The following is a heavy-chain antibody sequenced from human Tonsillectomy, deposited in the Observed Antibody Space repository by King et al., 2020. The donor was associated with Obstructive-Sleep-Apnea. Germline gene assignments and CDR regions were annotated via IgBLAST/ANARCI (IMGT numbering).Heavy chain of an antibody. CDR2: ISSSISTI. CDR1: GFTFSSYS. CDR3: ARDRWFDP. V-gene: IGHV3-48*04. Sequence: VQLVESGGGLVQPGGSLRLSCAASGFTFSSYSMNWVRQAPGKGLEWVSYISSSISTIYYADSVKGRFTISRENANNSLYLQMNSLRAEDTAVYYCARDRWFDPWGQGTLVTVSS. J-gene: IGHJ5*02.